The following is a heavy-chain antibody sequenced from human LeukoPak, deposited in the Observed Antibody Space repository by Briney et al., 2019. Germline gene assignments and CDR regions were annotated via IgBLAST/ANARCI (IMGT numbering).Heavy chain of an antibody. CDR3: ARGGTLGPFDP. D-gene: IGHD1-1*01. CDR2: IYYSGST. Sequence: SETLSLTCTVSGGSISSYYWIWIRQPPGKGLEWIGYIYYSGSTNNNPSLKSRVTISVDTSKNQFSLKLSSVTAADTAVYYCARGGTLGPFDPWGQGTLVTVSS. CDR1: GGSISSYY. V-gene: IGHV4-59*01. J-gene: IGHJ5*02.